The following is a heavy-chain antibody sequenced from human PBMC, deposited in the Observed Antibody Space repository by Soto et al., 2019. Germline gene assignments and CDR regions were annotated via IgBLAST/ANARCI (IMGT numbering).Heavy chain of an antibody. J-gene: IGHJ4*02. V-gene: IGHV1-2*02. CDR1: GYRFTDYY. D-gene: IGHD4-4*01. CDR3: ASLAYSHYSDVDH. CDR2: INCNSGGA. Sequence: QVQLLQSGAEVKKPGASLKVSCKASGYRFTDYYLHWVRQAPGQGLEWMGWINCNSGGAKDAQKTENRVTMTRNTSISTVYMELKNLRSADSAIYYCASLAYSHYSDVDHWGQGTVVTVSA.